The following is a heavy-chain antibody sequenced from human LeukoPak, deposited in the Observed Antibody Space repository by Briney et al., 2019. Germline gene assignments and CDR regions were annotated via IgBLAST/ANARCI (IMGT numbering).Heavy chain of an antibody. Sequence: KPGGSLRLSCAASGFTLSDYYMSWIRQAPGKGLEWISYISDSRSYTNYADSVKGRFSISRDNAKSSLYLQMNRLRAEDTAVYYCATITYPVSTSGWYFDYWGQGTLVTVSS. D-gene: IGHD6-19*01. CDR2: ISDSRSYT. J-gene: IGHJ4*02. CDR1: GFTLSDYY. CDR3: ATITYPVSTSGWYFDY. V-gene: IGHV3-11*03.